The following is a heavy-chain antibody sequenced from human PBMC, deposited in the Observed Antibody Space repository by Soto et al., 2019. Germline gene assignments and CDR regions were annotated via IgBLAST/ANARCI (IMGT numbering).Heavy chain of an antibody. V-gene: IGHV1-3*01. Sequence: QVQLVQSGAEVKKPGASVKVSCKASGYTFTSYAMHWVRQAPGQRLEWMGWINAGNGNTKYSQKFQGRVTITRDTSASTAYMELSSVRSEDTAVYYCARDLQEMEWRGPSFDYWGQGTLVTVSS. CDR3: ARDLQEMEWRGPSFDY. CDR1: GYTFTSYA. J-gene: IGHJ4*02. CDR2: INAGNGNT. D-gene: IGHD3-3*01.